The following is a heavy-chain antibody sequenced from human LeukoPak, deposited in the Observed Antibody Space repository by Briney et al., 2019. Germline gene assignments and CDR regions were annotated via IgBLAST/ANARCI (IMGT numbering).Heavy chain of an antibody. V-gene: IGHV3-15*01. CDR3: TTDLPVDIEAFDP. CDR2: IKSNTSAPTT. D-gene: IGHD2-2*03. J-gene: IGHJ5*02. Sequence: MSGVRQAPGKGLEWVGLIKSNTSAPTTHYPSPVKGPFTISRHDSKNTLYLQMNSLKTEDTAVYYCTTDLPVDIEAFDPWGQGTLVTVSS.